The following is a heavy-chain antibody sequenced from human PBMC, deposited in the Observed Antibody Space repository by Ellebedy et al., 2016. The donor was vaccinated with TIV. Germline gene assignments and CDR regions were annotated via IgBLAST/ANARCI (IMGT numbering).Heavy chain of an antibody. CDR1: GGSFSGYY. D-gene: IGHD4-23*01. CDR2: INHSGST. J-gene: IGHJ6*02. V-gene: IGHV4-34*01. CDR3: ARHGTVVTDPYYYGMDV. Sequence: SETLSLTXAVYGGSFSGYYWSWIRQPPGKGLEWIGEINHSGSTNYNPSLKSRVTISVDTSKNQFSLKVSSVTAADTAVYYCARHGTVVTDPYYYGMDVWGQGTTVTVSS.